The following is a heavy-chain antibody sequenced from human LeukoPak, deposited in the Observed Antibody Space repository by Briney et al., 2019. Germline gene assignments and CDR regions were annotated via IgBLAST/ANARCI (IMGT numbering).Heavy chain of an antibody. V-gene: IGHV1-2*02. J-gene: IGHJ4*02. Sequence: GASVKVSCKTSVYTFTDYYMYWVRQAPGQGLEWMGWINPNSGGTNYAQKLQGRVTMTSDTSISTPYMELSRLRSDDAAVYYCARDRLPHYTAWIDYWGQGTLVTVSS. D-gene: IGHD5-18*01. CDR2: INPNSGGT. CDR1: VYTFTDYY. CDR3: ARDRLPHYTAWIDY.